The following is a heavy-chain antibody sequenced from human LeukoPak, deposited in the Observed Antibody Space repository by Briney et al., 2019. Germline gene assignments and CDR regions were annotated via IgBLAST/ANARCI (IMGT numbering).Heavy chain of an antibody. D-gene: IGHD3-3*01. CDR1: GYSISSGYY. V-gene: IGHV4-61*03. J-gene: IGHJ4*02. CDR2: IYYSGST. CDR3: ARWSAHSTTNYFDY. Sequence: PSETLSLTCTVSGYSISSGYYWGWIRQPPGKGLEWIGYIYYSGSTNYNPSLKSRVTISVDTSKNHFSLKLSSVTAADTAVYYCARWSAHSTTNYFDYWGQGTLVTVSS.